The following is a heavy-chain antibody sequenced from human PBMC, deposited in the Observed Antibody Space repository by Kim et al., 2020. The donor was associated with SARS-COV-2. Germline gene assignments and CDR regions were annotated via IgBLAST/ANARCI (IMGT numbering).Heavy chain of an antibody. CDR3: ARDTSSGTFDP. CDR2: ISNSGST. D-gene: IGHD1-26*01. V-gene: IGHV4-31*03. CDR1: GCPISSCGFY. J-gene: IGHJ5*02. Sequence: SETLSLTCTVSGCPISSCGFYWSRTRQHPGMGPESISCISNSGSTYYNPFLNSRVTISVDTTKNQFSLKPSSVTAADTAVYYCARDTSSGTFDPWGQGTLVTVSS.